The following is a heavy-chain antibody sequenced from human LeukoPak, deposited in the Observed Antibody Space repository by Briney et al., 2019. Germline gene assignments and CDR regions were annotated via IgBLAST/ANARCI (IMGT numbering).Heavy chain of an antibody. CDR2: IKQDGSDR. J-gene: IGHJ4*02. Sequence: PGGSLRLSCAASGFTFSDYWMTWVRQAPGKGLEWVAHIKQDGSDRYYGDSVKGRFTISRDNANNLVYLQMNSLGAGDTAVYYCARGWNYAFRFDYWGQGTLVTVSS. CDR1: GFTFSDYW. V-gene: IGHV3-7*01. CDR3: ARGWNYAFRFDY. D-gene: IGHD1-7*01.